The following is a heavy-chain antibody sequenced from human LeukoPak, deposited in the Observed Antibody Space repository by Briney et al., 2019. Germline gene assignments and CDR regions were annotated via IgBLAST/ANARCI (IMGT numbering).Heavy chain of an antibody. CDR3: ARVHDYGDYAFDY. Sequence: GGSLRLSCAASGFSSGNYEMNWVRQAPGKGLEWFSYISSGGSTLYYAGSVKGRFTISRDNAKNSLYLQMNSLRAEDTAVYYCARVHDYGDYAFDYWGQGTLVTVSS. J-gene: IGHJ4*02. D-gene: IGHD4-17*01. V-gene: IGHV3-48*03. CDR2: ISSGGSTL. CDR1: GFSSGNYE.